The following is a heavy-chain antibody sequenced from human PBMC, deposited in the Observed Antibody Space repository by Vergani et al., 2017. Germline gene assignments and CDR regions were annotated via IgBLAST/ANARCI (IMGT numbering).Heavy chain of an antibody. V-gene: IGHV3-21*02. D-gene: IGHD3-10*01. CDR2: ISSSSAYI. Sequence: EAQLVESGGGAVKPGGSLRLSCTASGISFSNYTINWVRQAPGKGLEWVASISSSSAYIDYVDSIKGRFTISRDNAKRSVFLQMNSLRAEDTAVYYCARTGEWMRGXNGPPDYVFALDVWGQGTTVIVSS. J-gene: IGHJ6*02. CDR1: GISFSNYT. CDR3: ARTGEWMRGXNGPPDYVFALDV.